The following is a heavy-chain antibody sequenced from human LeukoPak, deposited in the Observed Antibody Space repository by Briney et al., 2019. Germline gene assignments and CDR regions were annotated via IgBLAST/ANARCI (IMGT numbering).Heavy chain of an antibody. Sequence: GAPLQISCKRSGSSFTSYWIGWVRRLPGKGLEGMGIIYPGDSDTSYSPSFQGQVTISADKSISTAYLQWSSLKASDTAMYYCARSHGDYDYFDYWGQGTLVTVSS. D-gene: IGHD4-17*01. J-gene: IGHJ4*02. CDR2: IYPGDSDT. CDR3: ARSHGDYDYFDY. CDR1: GSSFTSYW. V-gene: IGHV5-51*01.